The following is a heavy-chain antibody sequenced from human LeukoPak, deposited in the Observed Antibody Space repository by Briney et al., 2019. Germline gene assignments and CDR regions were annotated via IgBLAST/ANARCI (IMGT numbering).Heavy chain of an antibody. CDR1: GGSISSSSYY. Sequence: SETLSLTCTVSGGSISSSSYYWGWIRQPPGKGLEWIGSIYYSGSTNYNPSLKSRVTISVDTSKNQFSLKLSSVTAADTAVYYCARGVGYSYGSEYYYGMDVWGQGTTVTVSS. CDR2: IYYSGST. J-gene: IGHJ6*02. CDR3: ARGVGYSYGSEYYYGMDV. V-gene: IGHV4-39*07. D-gene: IGHD5-18*01.